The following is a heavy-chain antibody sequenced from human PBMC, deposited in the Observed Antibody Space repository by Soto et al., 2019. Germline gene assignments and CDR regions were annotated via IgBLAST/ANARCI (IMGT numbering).Heavy chain of an antibody. D-gene: IGHD4-17*01. Sequence: GGSLRLSCAASGFTFSSYAMSWVRQAPGKGLEWVSAISGSGGSTYYADSVKGRFTISRDNSKNTLYLQMNSLRAEDTAVYYCEKDREVRTTVTTLDYWGQGTLVTVSS. CDR3: EKDREVRTTVTTLDY. CDR1: GFTFSSYA. V-gene: IGHV3-23*01. CDR2: ISGSGGST. J-gene: IGHJ4*02.